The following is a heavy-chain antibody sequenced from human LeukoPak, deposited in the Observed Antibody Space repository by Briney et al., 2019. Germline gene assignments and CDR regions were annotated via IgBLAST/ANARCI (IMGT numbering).Heavy chain of an antibody. J-gene: IGHJ4*02. D-gene: IGHD6-13*01. CDR2: ISAYNGNT. CDR1: GYTFTSYG. CDR3: ARGPLRGSSWYKGGEDY. Sequence: ASVKVSCKASGYTFTSYGISWVRQAPGQGLEWMGWISAYNGNTNYAQKLQVRVTMTTDTSTSTAYMELRSLRSDDTAVYYCARGPLRGSSWYKGGEDYWGQGTLVTVSS. V-gene: IGHV1-18*01.